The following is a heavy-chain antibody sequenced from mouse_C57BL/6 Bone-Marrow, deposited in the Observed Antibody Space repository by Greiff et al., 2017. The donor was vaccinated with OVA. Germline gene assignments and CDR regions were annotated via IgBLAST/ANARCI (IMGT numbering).Heavy chain of an antibody. V-gene: IGHV1-19*01. Sequence: EVKLMESGPVLVKPGASVKMSCKASGYTFTDYYMNWVKQSHGKSLEWIGVINPYNGGTSYNQKFKGKATLTVDKSSSTAYMELNSLTSEDSAVYYCARWLLAWFAYWGQGTLVTVSA. CDR2: INPYNGGT. CDR3: ARWLLAWFAY. J-gene: IGHJ3*01. D-gene: IGHD2-3*01. CDR1: GYTFTDYY.